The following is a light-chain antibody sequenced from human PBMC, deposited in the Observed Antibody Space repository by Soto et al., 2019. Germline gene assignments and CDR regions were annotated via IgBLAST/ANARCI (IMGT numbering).Light chain of an antibody. Sequence: QSVLTQPASVSGSPGQSITISCTGTSSDVGDYNYVSWYQQHPGKAPKLMVYDVSNRPSGVSNRFSGSKSANTASLIISGLQAEDEADYYCTSYISSSTPVLFGTETKLTVL. V-gene: IGLV2-14*01. CDR3: TSYISSSTPVL. J-gene: IGLJ1*01. CDR1: SSDVGDYNY. CDR2: DVS.